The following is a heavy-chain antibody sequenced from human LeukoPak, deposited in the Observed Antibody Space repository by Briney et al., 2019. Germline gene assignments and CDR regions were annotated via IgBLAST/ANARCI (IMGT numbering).Heavy chain of an antibody. D-gene: IGHD3-9*01. J-gene: IGHJ5*02. CDR3: ARGRGYFDPFDP. Sequence: SETLSLTCSVSGGSIISYYWSWIRKPPGKGLEWIGYIYYSGVTNYNPSLTSRVSISVDMSKNQFSLKLTSVTAADTAVYYCARGRGYFDPFDPWGQGTLVTVSS. V-gene: IGHV4-59*01. CDR2: IYYSGVT. CDR1: GGSIISYY.